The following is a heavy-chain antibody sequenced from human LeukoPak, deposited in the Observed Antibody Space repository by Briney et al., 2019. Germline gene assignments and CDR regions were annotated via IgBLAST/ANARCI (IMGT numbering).Heavy chain of an antibody. CDR2: IYSGGST. V-gene: IGHV3-66*04. CDR3: ARPPRTAAGTDY. D-gene: IGHD6-13*01. CDR1: GLTFSSYG. Sequence: GRSLRLSCAASGLTFSSYGMHWVRQAPGKGLEWVSVIYSGGSTYYADSVEGRFTISRDNAKNSLYLQMNSLRAEDTAVYYCARPPRTAAGTDYWGQGTLVTVSS. J-gene: IGHJ4*02.